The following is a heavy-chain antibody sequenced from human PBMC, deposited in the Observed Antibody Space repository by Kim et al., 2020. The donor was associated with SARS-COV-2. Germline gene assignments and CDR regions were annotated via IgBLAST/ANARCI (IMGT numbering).Heavy chain of an antibody. V-gene: IGHV1-69*04. D-gene: IGHD4-17*01. J-gene: IGHJ6*02. CDR3: ARDPHYGDYRFYYGMDV. Sequence: FQGRVTITADKSTCTAYMELSSLRSEDTAVYYCARDPHYGDYRFYYGMDVWGQGTTVTVSS.